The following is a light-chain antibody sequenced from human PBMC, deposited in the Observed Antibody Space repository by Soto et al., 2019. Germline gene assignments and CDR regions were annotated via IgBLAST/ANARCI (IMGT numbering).Light chain of an antibody. J-gene: IGKJ1*01. Sequence: SVMTQSPATLSVSPCQRASLSCSAIQSVSTTVAWYHQKPGQPPRLLVYGASTRATGIPARSSGSGAGTDFTLTITSLQSEDFGVYFCHQYKDWPTTFGQGTKV. CDR2: GAS. V-gene: IGKV3-15*01. CDR3: HQYKDWPTT. CDR1: QSVSTT.